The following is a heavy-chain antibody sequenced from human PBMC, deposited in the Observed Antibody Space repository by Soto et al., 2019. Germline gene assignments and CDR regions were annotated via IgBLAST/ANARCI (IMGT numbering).Heavy chain of an antibody. V-gene: IGHV1-69*12. CDR1: GGTFSSYA. D-gene: IGHD5-12*01. CDR3: ARGSYESDYFQH. Sequence: QVQLVQSGAEVKKPGSSVKVSCKASGGTFSSYAISWVRQAPGQGLEWMGGIIPIFGTANYAQKFQGRVTMXAVXSASPAYMELSSLRSEDTAVYYCARGSYESDYFQHWGQGTLVTVSS. J-gene: IGHJ1*01. CDR2: IIPIFGTA.